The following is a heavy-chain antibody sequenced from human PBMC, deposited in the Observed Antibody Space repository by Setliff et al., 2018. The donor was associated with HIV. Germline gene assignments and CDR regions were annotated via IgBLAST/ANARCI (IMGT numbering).Heavy chain of an antibody. J-gene: IGHJ6*03. Sequence: ASVKVSCKASGYTFTSYGISWVRQAPGQGLEWMGWISAYNGNTNYAQKLQGRVTMTTDTSTSTAYMELRSLRSDDTAVYYCASRSYGSSDYYYYMDVWGKGTTVTGSS. V-gene: IGHV1-18*01. CDR3: ASRSYGSSDYYYYMDV. CDR2: ISAYNGNT. CDR1: GYTFTSYG. D-gene: IGHD5-18*01.